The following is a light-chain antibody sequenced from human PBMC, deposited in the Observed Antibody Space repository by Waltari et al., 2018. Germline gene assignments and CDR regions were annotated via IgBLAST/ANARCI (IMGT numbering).Light chain of an antibody. J-gene: IGLJ2*01. CDR2: QDT. V-gene: IGLV3-1*01. CDR3: QAWDSNTVV. CDR1: KLGDKY. Sequence: SYELTQPPSVSVSPGQTATITCSGDKLGDKYACWYQQRPGQSPTLVIYQDTKRPSGIPERLSGSNSGNTATLTISGAQAMDEADYYCQAWDSNTVVFGGVTKLTVL.